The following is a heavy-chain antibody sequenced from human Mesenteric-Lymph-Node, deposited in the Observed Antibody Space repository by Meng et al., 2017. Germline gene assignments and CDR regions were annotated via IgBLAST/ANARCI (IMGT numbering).Heavy chain of an antibody. V-gene: IGHV4-39*07. CDR2: VYYSGNT. D-gene: IGHD5-18*01. Sequence: SETLSLTCTVTGGSISSSSYYWGWIRQSPGKGLEWIATVYYSGNTYYNPSLRSRVTMSVDRSKNQFSLRLSSVTAADTAVYYCASMVGGYSYGYFDYWGQGTLVTVSS. CDR3: ASMVGGYSYGYFDY. J-gene: IGHJ4*02. CDR1: GGSISSSSYY.